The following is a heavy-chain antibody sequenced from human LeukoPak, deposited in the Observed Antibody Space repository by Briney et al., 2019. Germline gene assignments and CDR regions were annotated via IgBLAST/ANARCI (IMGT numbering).Heavy chain of an antibody. D-gene: IGHD6-13*01. Sequence: GESLKISCKGSGYSFTSYWIGWVRQMPGKGLEWMGIIYPGDSDTRYSPSLQGQVTISADKSISTAYLQWSSLKASDTAMYYCARLHSSSWYEMGINWFDPWGQGTLVTVSS. CDR1: GYSFTSYW. J-gene: IGHJ5*02. CDR3: ARLHSSSWYEMGINWFDP. CDR2: IYPGDSDT. V-gene: IGHV5-51*01.